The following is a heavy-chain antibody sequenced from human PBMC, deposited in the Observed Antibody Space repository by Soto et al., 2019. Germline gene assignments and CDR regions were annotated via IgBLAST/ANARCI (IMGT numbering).Heavy chain of an antibody. CDR3: ARVYYYDSSALFDP. V-gene: IGHV3-48*02. CDR1: GFTFSSYS. D-gene: IGHD3-22*01. Sequence: GGSLRLSCAASGFTFSSYSMSWVRQAPGKGLEWVSYITSSSSTLYYADSVEGRFTISRDNAKNSLYLQMNSLRDEDTAVYYCARVYYYDSSALFDPWGQGTLVTVSS. CDR2: ITSSSSTL. J-gene: IGHJ5*02.